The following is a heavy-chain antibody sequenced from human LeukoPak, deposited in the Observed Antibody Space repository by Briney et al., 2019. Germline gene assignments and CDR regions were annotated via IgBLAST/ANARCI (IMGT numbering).Heavy chain of an antibody. CDR2: IIPIFGTA. D-gene: IGHD6-25*01. Sequence: ASVKVSCKASGGTFCSYAISWVRQAPGQGLEWMGGIIPIFGTANYAQKFQGRVTITADESTSTAYMELSSLKSDDTSVYYCAREAPYSSDDYWGQGTPVTVSS. J-gene: IGHJ4*02. CDR1: GGTFCSYA. CDR3: AREAPYSSDDY. V-gene: IGHV1-69*13.